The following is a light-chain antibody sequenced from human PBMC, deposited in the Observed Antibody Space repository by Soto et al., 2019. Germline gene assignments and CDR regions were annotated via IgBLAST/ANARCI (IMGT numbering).Light chain of an antibody. CDR1: QTVRNNY. CDR2: DAS. V-gene: IGKV3-20*01. Sequence: EFVLTQSPGTLSLSPGERATLSCRASQTVRNNYLAWYQQKPGQAPRLLIYDASSRATGIPDRFSGGGSGTDFTLTTSRLEPEDFAVYYCHQYASSPFTFGPGTKVDSK. CDR3: HQYASSPFT. J-gene: IGKJ3*01.